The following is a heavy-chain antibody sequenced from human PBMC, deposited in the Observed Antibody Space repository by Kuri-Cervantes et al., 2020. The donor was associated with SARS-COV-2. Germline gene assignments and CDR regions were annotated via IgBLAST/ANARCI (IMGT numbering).Heavy chain of an antibody. J-gene: IGHJ3*01. CDR1: GASITSGGYS. CDR3: ARVLDFDHHGFDV. D-gene: IGHD3-9*01. V-gene: IGHV4-30-2*01. CDR2: IYPGGST. Sequence: SCVVSGASITSGGYSWSWVRQPPGEGLEWIGFIYPGGSTSYNPSLQSRVTFSMDGSENQFSLRLTSVTAADTAVYYCARVLDFDHHGFDVWGQGTLVTVSS.